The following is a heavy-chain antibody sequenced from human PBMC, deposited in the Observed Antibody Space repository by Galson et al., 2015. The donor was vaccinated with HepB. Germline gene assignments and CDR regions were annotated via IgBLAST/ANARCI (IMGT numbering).Heavy chain of an antibody. D-gene: IGHD3-16*02. V-gene: IGHV1-2*04. CDR1: GYTFTGYY. J-gene: IGHJ4*02. CDR3: AKDAAWGSYQSDY. CDR2: INPNSGGT. Sequence: SVKVSCKASGYTFTGYYMHWVRQAPGQGLEWMGWINPNSGGTNYAQKFQGWVTMTRDTSISTAYMELSRLRSDDTAVYYCAKDAAWGSYQSDYWGQGTLVTVSS.